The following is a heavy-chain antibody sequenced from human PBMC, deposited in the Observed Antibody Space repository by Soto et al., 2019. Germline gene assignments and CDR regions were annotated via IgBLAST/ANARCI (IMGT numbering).Heavy chain of an antibody. CDR3: ARSQGSSTSLDIYYYYYYGMDV. CDR1: GGTFSSYA. V-gene: IGHV1-69*01. CDR2: IIPISETT. Sequence: QVQLVQSGAEVKKPGSSVKVSCKASGGTFSSYAISWVRQAPGQGLEWMGGIIPISETTNYAQKFQGRVTITADESKSTAYMELSSLRSEDTAVYYCARSQGSSTSLDIYYYYYYGMDVWCQGTTVTVPS. J-gene: IGHJ6*02. D-gene: IGHD2-2*01.